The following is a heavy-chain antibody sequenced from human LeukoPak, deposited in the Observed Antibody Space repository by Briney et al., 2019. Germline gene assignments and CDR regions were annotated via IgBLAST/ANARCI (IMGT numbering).Heavy chain of an antibody. Sequence: SETLSLTCAVYGGSFSGYYWGWIRQPPGKGLEWIGEINHSGSTNYTPSLKSRVTISVDTSKNQFSLKLSSVTAADTAVYYCARDGVRRMFYYGSGSYRVAFDIWGQGTMVTVSS. CDR3: ARDGVRRMFYYGSGSYRVAFDI. D-gene: IGHD3-10*01. CDR2: INHSGST. CDR1: GGSFSGYY. V-gene: IGHV4-34*01. J-gene: IGHJ3*02.